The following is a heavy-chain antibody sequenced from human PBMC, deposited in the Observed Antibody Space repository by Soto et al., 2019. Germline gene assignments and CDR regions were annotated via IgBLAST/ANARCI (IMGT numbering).Heavy chain of an antibody. CDR1: GFTFSDYY. CDR2: ISGRSGTI. Sequence: QVQLVESGGGLVKPGGSLRLSCAASGFTFSDYYMSWIRQAPGKGLEWVSYISGRSGTIDYADSLKGRFTISRDNAKNSLYLQMSSLRAEDAAVYYCARNRGGYCQHWGQGTLVIVSS. CDR3: ARNRGGYCQH. D-gene: IGHD3-16*01. J-gene: IGHJ1*01. V-gene: IGHV3-11*01.